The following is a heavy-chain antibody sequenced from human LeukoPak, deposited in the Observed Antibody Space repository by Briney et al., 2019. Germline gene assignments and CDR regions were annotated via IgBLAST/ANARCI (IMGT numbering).Heavy chain of an antibody. CDR1: GFTFSNAW. CDR2: IKSKTDGGTT. CDR3: ARGSGYSYGVVDY. J-gene: IGHJ4*02. Sequence: GGSLRLSCAASGFTFSNAWMNWVRQAPGKGLEWVGRIKSKTDGGTTDYAAPVKGRFTISRDDSKNTLYLQMNSLRAEDTAVYYCARGSGYSYGVVDYWGQGTLVTVSS. D-gene: IGHD5-18*01. V-gene: IGHV3-15*07.